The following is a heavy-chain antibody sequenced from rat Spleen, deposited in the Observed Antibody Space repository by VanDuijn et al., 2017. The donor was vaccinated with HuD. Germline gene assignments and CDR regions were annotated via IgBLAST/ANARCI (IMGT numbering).Heavy chain of an antibody. V-gene: IGHV5-31*01. CDR1: GFTFNNYW. CDR3: TRNCDY. J-gene: IGHJ2*01. D-gene: IGHD3-6*01. CDR2: ITKIGDST. Sequence: EVQLVESGGGLVQPGRSLKLSCAASGFTFNNYWMTWNRQAPGKGLEWVASITKIGDSTYYPDSVKGRFTLSRDNAESTLYLQMNSLRSEETAIYYCTRNCDYWGQGVMVTVSS.